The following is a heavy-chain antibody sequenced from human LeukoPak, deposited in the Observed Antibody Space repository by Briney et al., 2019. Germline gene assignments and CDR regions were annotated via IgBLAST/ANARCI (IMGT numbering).Heavy chain of an antibody. CDR2: ISWNSGSI. CDR1: GFTFDDYA. D-gene: IGHD6-13*01. Sequence: PGGSLRLSCAASGFTFDDYAMPWVRQAPGKGLEWVSGISWNSGSIGYADSVKGRFTISRDNAKNSLYLQMNSLRAEDTALYYCAKASRSSSWYVSFDYWGQGTLVTVSS. V-gene: IGHV3-9*01. J-gene: IGHJ4*02. CDR3: AKASRSSSWYVSFDY.